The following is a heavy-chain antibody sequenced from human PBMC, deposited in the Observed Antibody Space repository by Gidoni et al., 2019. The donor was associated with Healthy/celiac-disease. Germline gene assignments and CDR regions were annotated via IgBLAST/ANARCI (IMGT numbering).Heavy chain of an antibody. CDR1: GFTFGSYD. V-gene: IGHV3-13*01. CDR2: IGTAGNT. D-gene: IGHD6-13*01. Sequence: EVQLVESGGGLVQPGGSLRLSCAASGFTFGSYDIHWVRQATGKGLDWVSAIGTAGNTYYPGSVKGRFTISRENAKNSLYLQMNSLRAGDTAVYYCARGNLGSSWNGKYYFDYWGQGTLVTVSS. CDR3: ARGNLGSSWNGKYYFDY. J-gene: IGHJ4*02.